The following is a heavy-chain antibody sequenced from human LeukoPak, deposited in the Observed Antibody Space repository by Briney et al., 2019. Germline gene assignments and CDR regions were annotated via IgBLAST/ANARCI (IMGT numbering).Heavy chain of an antibody. D-gene: IGHD3-9*01. CDR2: IYYSGST. Sequence: SETLSLTCTVSGGSISSYYWSWIRQPPGKGLEWIGYIYYSGSTNYNPSLRSRVTISVDTSKNQFSLKLSSVTAADTAVYYCARAEYYDILTGSPFEIWGQGTMVTVSS. CDR1: GGSISSYY. V-gene: IGHV4-59*01. J-gene: IGHJ3*02. CDR3: ARAEYYDILTGSPFEI.